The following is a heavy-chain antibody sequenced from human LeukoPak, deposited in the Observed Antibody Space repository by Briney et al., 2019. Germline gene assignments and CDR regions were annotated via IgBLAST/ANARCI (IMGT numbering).Heavy chain of an antibody. J-gene: IGHJ5*02. CDR1: GFTLSSHN. Sequence: PGGSLRLSCVASGFTLSSHNINWVRQAPGKGLEWVSHISSSGSITYYGDSVKGRITISRDNAKNSVSLYMNSLRAEDSAVYYCARETYYDFWSGYKNNWFDPWGQGTLVTVSS. CDR2: ISSSGSIT. CDR3: ARETYYDFWSGYKNNWFDP. D-gene: IGHD3-3*01. V-gene: IGHV3-48*01.